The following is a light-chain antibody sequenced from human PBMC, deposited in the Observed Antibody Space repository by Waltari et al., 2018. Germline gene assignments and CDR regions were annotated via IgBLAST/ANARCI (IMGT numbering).Light chain of an antibody. Sequence: QSALTQPASVSGSPGQSITISCTGTRSDLGDHKNVSWYQQHPGKTPKVMIYDVSNRPSVVSSRFSGSKSGNTASLTISGLQAEDDADYYCSSYTSINTLAVVFGGGTRLTVL. CDR3: SSYTSINTLAVV. V-gene: IGLV2-14*03. CDR1: RSDLGDHKN. J-gene: IGLJ2*01. CDR2: DVS.